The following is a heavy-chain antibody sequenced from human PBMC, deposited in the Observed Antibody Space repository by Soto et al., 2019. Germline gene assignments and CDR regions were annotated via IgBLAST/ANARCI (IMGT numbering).Heavy chain of an antibody. CDR1: GYTFTSYG. Sequence: GASVKVSCKASGYTFTSYGIIWVRQAPGQGLEWMGWISAYNGNTNYAQKLQGRVTINPDTSKSQFSLQLNSVTPEDTAVYYCARFYGEKDPYYFDYWGQGTLVTV. CDR2: ISAYNGNT. CDR3: ARFYGEKDPYYFDY. V-gene: IGHV1-18*01. J-gene: IGHJ4*02. D-gene: IGHD4-17*01.